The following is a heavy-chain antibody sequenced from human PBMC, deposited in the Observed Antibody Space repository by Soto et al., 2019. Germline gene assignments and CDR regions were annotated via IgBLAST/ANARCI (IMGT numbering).Heavy chain of an antibody. D-gene: IGHD4-17*01. CDR1: GFTFSNYA. Sequence: GGSLRLSCAASGFTFSNYAMHWVRQAPGKGLEYVSAISDNGGTTYYADSVKGRFTISRDNSKNTLYIQMGSLRAEDMAVYYCARGPSTVATWLDYWGQGTLVTVS. CDR2: ISDNGGTT. CDR3: ARGPSTVATWLDY. V-gene: IGHV3-64*02. J-gene: IGHJ4*02.